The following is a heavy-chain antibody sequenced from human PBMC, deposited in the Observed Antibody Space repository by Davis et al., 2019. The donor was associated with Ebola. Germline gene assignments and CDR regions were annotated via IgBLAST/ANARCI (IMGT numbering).Heavy chain of an antibody. CDR1: GYTFTSYG. Sequence: AASVKVSCKASGYTFTSYGISWVRQAPGQGLEWMGWISAYNGNTNYAQKLQGRVTMTTDTSTSTAYMELRSLRSDDTAVYYCARDRSEMATKTGIDYWGQGTPVTVSS. V-gene: IGHV1-18*01. CDR2: ISAYNGNT. D-gene: IGHD5-24*01. CDR3: ARDRSEMATKTGIDY. J-gene: IGHJ4*02.